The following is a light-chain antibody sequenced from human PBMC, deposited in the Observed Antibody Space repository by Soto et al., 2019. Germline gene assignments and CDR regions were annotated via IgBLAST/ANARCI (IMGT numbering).Light chain of an antibody. CDR3: HPYGSSRT. CDR2: GAS. Sequence: EIVLTQSPGTLSLSPGERATLSCRASQSVTSSHLAWYQQKPGQAPRLLIFGASNRATGIPDRFSGSGSGTEFTLTINRLEPEDFAVYYCHPYGSSRTFGQGTKVDIK. J-gene: IGKJ1*01. CDR1: QSVTSSH. V-gene: IGKV3-20*01.